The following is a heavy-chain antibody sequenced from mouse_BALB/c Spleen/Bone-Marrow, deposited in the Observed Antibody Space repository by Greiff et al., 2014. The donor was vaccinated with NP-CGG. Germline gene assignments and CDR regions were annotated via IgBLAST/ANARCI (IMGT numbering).Heavy chain of an antibody. Sequence: QVQLQQPGAELVRPGSSVKISCKASGYPFSSYWMNWAKQRPGQGLEWIGQIYPGDGETNYNGKFKGNATLTADKSSSTAYMQLISLTSEDSAVYFCARKYGDYWGQGTTLTVSS. V-gene: IGHV1-80*01. CDR3: ARKYGDY. J-gene: IGHJ2*01. CDR2: IYPGDGET. CDR1: GYPFSSYW. D-gene: IGHD2-10*02.